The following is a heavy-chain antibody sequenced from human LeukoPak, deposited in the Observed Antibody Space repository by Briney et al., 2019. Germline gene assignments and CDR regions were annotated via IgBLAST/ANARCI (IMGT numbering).Heavy chain of an antibody. J-gene: IGHJ4*02. CDR2: IYSGGST. CDR3: ARSLYSSSPFDY. CDR1: GFTVSSNY. Sequence: GGSLRLSCAASGFTVSSNYVSWVRQAPGKGLEWVSVIYSGGSTYYTDSVKGRFTISRHNSKNTLYLQMNSLRAEDTAVYYCARSLYSSSPFDYWGQGTLVTVSS. V-gene: IGHV3-53*04. D-gene: IGHD6-13*01.